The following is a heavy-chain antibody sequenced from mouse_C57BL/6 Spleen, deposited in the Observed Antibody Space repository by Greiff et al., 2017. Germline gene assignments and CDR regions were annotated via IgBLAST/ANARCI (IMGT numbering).Heavy chain of an antibody. V-gene: IGHV3-8*01. D-gene: IGHD1-1*01. CDR1: GYSITSDY. CDR3: ARNYGSTLYWYFDV. Sequence: EVHLVESGPGLAKPSQTLSLTCSVTGYSITSDYWNWIRKFPGNKLEYMGYISYSGSTYYNPSLKSRISITRDTSKNQYYLQLNSETTEDTATYYCARNYGSTLYWYFDVWGTGTTVTVSS. CDR2: ISYSGST. J-gene: IGHJ1*03.